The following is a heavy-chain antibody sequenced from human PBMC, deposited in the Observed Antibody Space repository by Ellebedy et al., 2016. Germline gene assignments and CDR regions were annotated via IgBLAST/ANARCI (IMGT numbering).Heavy chain of an antibody. CDR1: GFTFSNYW. D-gene: IGHD3-3*01. CDR3: GRNRRSDF. Sequence: GESLKISCAASGFTFSNYWMSWVRQAPGKGLEWVANIKQDGSAKNYVDSVKGRFTISRDNAKNSLYLQMNSLRAEDTAVYYCGRNRRSDFWGQGTLVTVSS. CDR2: IKQDGSAK. V-gene: IGHV3-7*01. J-gene: IGHJ4*02.